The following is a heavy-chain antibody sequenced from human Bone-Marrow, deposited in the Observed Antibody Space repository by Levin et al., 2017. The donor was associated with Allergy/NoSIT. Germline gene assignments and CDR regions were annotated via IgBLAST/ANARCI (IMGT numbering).Heavy chain of an antibody. D-gene: IGHD3-22*01. J-gene: IGHJ4*02. Sequence: ASVKVSCKGSGYSFTSYWIGWVRQMPGKGLEWMGIIYPGDSDTRYSPSFQGQVTISADKSISTAYLQWSSLKASDTAMYYCARHVGSSGFNPFDYWGQGTLVTVSS. V-gene: IGHV5-51*01. CDR1: GYSFTSYW. CDR2: IYPGDSDT. CDR3: ARHVGSSGFNPFDY.